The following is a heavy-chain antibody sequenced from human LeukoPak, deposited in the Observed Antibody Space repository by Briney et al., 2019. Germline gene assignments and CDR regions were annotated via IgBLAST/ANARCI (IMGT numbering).Heavy chain of an antibody. CDR1: GGSISSSSYY. V-gene: IGHV4-39*07. CDR2: IYYSGST. D-gene: IGHD6-13*01. J-gene: IGHJ6*03. CDR3: ARGSGSSSWTDYYYYYMDV. Sequence: KPSETLSLTCTVSGGSISSSSYYWGWIRQPPGKGLEWIGSIYYSGSTYYNPSLKSRVTISVDTSKNQFSLKLSSVTAADTAVYYCARGSGSSSWTDYYYYYMDVWGKGTTVTVSS.